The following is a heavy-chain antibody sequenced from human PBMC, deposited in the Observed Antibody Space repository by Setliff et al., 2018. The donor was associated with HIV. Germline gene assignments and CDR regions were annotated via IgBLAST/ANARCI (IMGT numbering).Heavy chain of an antibody. V-gene: IGHV1-69*06. D-gene: IGHD5-12*01. CDR2: IIPLFGAA. J-gene: IGHJ6*03. Sequence: SVKVSCKASGGTFSNYAISWVRQAPGQGLEWMGGIIPLFGAAKYAQKFQGRIAITADKSTDTVYIYLTSLRSEDTAVYFCARRSCTSGACHHDSYFYMDVWGKGTAVTVS. CDR3: ARRSCTSGACHHDSYFYMDV. CDR1: GGTFSNYA.